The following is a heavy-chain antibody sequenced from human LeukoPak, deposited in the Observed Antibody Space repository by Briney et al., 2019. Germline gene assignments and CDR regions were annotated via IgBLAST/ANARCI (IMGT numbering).Heavy chain of an antibody. Sequence: SGGSLRLSCAASGFTFDDYAMHWVRQAPGKGLEWVSGISWNSGSIGYADSVKDRFTISRDNAKNSLYLQMNSLRAEDTALYYCAKDIATGNRLYYFDYWGQGTLVTVSS. CDR2: ISWNSGSI. D-gene: IGHD1-14*01. CDR3: AKDIATGNRLYYFDY. CDR1: GFTFDDYA. V-gene: IGHV3-9*01. J-gene: IGHJ4*02.